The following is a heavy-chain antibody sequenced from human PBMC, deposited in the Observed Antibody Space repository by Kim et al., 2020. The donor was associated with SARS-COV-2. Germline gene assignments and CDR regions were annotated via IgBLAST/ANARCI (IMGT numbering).Heavy chain of an antibody. D-gene: IGHD4-17*01. Sequence: GGSLRLSCAASRFTFTNYAMSWVRQAPGKGLEWVSSISGSGDTTYYADSVKGRFTISRDNSKTTLYLQTNSLRAEDTAVYYCAKRGYGDYGRGLFLDYWGQGTLVTVTS. CDR1: RFTFTNYA. CDR3: AKRGYGDYGRGLFLDY. J-gene: IGHJ4*02. V-gene: IGHV3-23*01. CDR2: ISGSGDTT.